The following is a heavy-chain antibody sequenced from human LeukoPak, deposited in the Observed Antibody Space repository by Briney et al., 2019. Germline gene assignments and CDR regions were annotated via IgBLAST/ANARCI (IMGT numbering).Heavy chain of an antibody. CDR2: IYYSGIT. V-gene: IGHV4-39*07. J-gene: IGHJ3*02. CDR3: ARVSGYYDSSGYYQIEAFDI. D-gene: IGHD3-22*01. CDR1: GDSISNSRYY. Sequence: SETLSLTCTVSGDSISNSRYYWGWIRQPPGKGLEWIANIYYSGITYYNPSLKSRVTISVDTSKNQFSLKLSSVTAADTAVYYCARVSGYYDSSGYYQIEAFDIWGQGTMVTVSS.